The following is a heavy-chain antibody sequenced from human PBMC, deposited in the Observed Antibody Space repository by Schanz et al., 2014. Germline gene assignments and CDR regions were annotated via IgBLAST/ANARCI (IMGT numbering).Heavy chain of an antibody. CDR1: GFTVSNSY. D-gene: IGHD3-3*01. V-gene: IGHV3-23*04. CDR3: ARGVRIDY. CDR2: SGSGAST. Sequence: DVQLVDSGGGLVQPGGSLRLSCAASGFTVSNSYIHWVRQAPGKGLEWVSAISGSGASTYYADSVKGRFTISRDNSKNTLYLQMNSLTAEDTTVYYCARGVRIDYWGQGTLVTVSS. J-gene: IGHJ4*02.